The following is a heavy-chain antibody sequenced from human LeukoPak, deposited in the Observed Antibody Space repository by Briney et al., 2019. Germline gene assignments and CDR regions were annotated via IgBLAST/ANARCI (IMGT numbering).Heavy chain of an antibody. J-gene: IGHJ3*02. CDR1: GFTVSSNY. Sequence: GGSLRLSCAASGFTVSSNYMSWVRHAPGKGLEWVSVIYSGGSTYYADSVKGRFTISRDNSKNTLYLQMNSLRAEDTAVYYCAKVAITMIVVVNDAFDIWGQGTMVTVSS. CDR3: AKVAITMIVVVNDAFDI. CDR2: IYSGGST. D-gene: IGHD3-22*01. V-gene: IGHV3-53*01.